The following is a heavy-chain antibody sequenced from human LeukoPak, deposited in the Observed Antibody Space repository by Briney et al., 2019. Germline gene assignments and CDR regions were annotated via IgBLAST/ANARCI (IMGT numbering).Heavy chain of an antibody. Sequence: SQTLSLTCTVSGGSISSGDYYWSWIRQPPGKGLEWIGYIYYSGSTYYNPSLKSRVTISVDTSKNRFSLKLSSVTAADTAVYYCARVDPYYVLDYWGQGTLVTVSS. J-gene: IGHJ4*02. CDR3: ARVDPYYVLDY. CDR2: IYYSGST. D-gene: IGHD2/OR15-2a*01. V-gene: IGHV4-30-4*08. CDR1: GGSISSGDYY.